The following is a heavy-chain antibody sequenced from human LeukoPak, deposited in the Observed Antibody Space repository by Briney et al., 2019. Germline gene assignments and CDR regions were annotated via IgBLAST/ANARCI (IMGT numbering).Heavy chain of an antibody. D-gene: IGHD7-27*01. J-gene: IGHJ4*02. Sequence: GGSLRLSCAASGFTVSSYSMNWVRQVPGKGLEWVSHISSSGSMIRYADSVKGRFTISRDSAKNSLHLQMTSLRAEDTAVYYCARDPESNWGWDLDYWGQGTLVTVSS. CDR1: GFTVSSYS. CDR3: ARDPESNWGWDLDY. CDR2: ISSSGSMI. V-gene: IGHV3-48*01.